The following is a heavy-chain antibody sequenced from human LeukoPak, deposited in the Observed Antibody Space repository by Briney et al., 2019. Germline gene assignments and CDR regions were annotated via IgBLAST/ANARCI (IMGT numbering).Heavy chain of an antibody. CDR2: IGTAGDT. CDR1: GFTFSSYD. CDR3: ARGGAHYYGSGPYGMDV. D-gene: IGHD3-10*01. V-gene: IGHV3-13*01. J-gene: IGHJ6*02. Sequence: GGSLRLSCAASGFTFSSYDMHWVRQATGKGLEWVSAIGTAGDTYYPGSVKGRFTISRENAKNSLYLQMNSLRAGDTAVYYCARGGAHYYGSGPYGMDVWGQGTTVTVSS.